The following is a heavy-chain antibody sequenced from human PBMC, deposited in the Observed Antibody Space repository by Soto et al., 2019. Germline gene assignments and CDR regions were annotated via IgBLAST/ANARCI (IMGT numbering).Heavy chain of an antibody. J-gene: IGHJ6*02. CDR1: GFTFSSYA. Sequence: PGGSLRLSCAASGFTFSSYAMHWVRQAPGKGLEWVAVISYDGSNKYYADSVKGRFTISRDNSKNTLYLQMNSLRAEDTAVYYCARDHYGSGSYYNPSLRYYYYGMDVWGQGTTVTVSS. CDR2: ISYDGSNK. D-gene: IGHD3-10*01. CDR3: ARDHYGSGSYYNPSLRYYYYGMDV. V-gene: IGHV3-30-3*01.